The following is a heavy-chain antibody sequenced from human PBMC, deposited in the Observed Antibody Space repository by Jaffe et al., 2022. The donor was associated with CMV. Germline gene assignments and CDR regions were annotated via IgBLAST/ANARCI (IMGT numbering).Heavy chain of an antibody. Sequence: EVHLVESGGGLVQPGGSLRLSCVASGFTFSSYEMNWVRQAPGKGPEWISNISSSDSTTYYAESVKGRFTISRDNAKNSLYLQMNSLRAEDTAVYYCASGGYCGDGLCDNVGYLQKWGPGTLVTVS. CDR2: ISSSDSTT. CDR1: GFTFSSYE. CDR3: ASGGYCGDGLCDNVGYLQK. D-gene: IGHD2-15*01. J-gene: IGHJ1*01. V-gene: IGHV3-48*03.